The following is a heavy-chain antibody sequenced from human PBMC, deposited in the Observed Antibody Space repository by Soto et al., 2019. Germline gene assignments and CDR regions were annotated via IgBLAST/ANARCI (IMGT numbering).Heavy chain of an antibody. J-gene: IGHJ4*02. Sequence: QVQLQQWGAGLLKPSETLSLTCAVYGGSFSGYYWSWIRQPPGKGLEWIGEINHSGSTNYNPSLKSRVTISVDTSKNQFSLKLSSVTAADTAVYYCVRDEYCSGGSCPYFDYWGQGTLVTVSS. CDR1: GGSFSGYY. D-gene: IGHD2-15*01. CDR3: VRDEYCSGGSCPYFDY. CDR2: INHSGST. V-gene: IGHV4-34*01.